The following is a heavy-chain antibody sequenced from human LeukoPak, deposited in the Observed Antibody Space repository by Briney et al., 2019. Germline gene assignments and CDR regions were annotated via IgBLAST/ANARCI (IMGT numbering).Heavy chain of an antibody. CDR3: ATGVHGIAAAGDYYFDY. J-gene: IGHJ4*02. Sequence: SETLSLTCTVSGYSISSGYYWGWLRPPPGKGLEWIGYMYYRGNTNYNPSLKSRVTISIDTPNNQFSLELSSVTAADTAVYYCATGVHGIAAAGDYYFDYWGQGTLVTVSS. V-gene: IGHV4-61*01. CDR1: GYSISSGYY. CDR2: MYYRGNT. D-gene: IGHD6-13*01.